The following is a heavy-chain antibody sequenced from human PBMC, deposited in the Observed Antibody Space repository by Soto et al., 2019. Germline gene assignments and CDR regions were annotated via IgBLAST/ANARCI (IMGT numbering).Heavy chain of an antibody. V-gene: IGHV3-9*01. CDR1: GIPVSSNY. CDR3: AALPPAVVLDY. J-gene: IGHJ4*02. Sequence: GGSLRLSCVASGIPVSSNYMHWVRQAPGKGLEWVSGISWNKNSIGYADSVKGRFTISRDNAKNSLYLQMNSLRAEDTAVYYCAALPPAVVLDYWGQGTLVTVSS. CDR2: ISWNKNSI. D-gene: IGHD6-19*01.